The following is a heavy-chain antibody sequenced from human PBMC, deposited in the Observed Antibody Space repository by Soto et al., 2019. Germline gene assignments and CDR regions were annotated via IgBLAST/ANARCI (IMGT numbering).Heavy chain of an antibody. D-gene: IGHD4-17*01. V-gene: IGHV1-18*04. Sequence: ASVKVSCKASGYTFTSYGISWVLQAPGQGLEWMGWISAYNGNTNYAQKLQGRVTMTTDTSTSTAYMELRSLRSDDTAVYYCARRDYGDYVDGMDVWGQGTTVTVSS. CDR3: ARRDYGDYVDGMDV. CDR2: ISAYNGNT. CDR1: GYTFTSYG. J-gene: IGHJ6*02.